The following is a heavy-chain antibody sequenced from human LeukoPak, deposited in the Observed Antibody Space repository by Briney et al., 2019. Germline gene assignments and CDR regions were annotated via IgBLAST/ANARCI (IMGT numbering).Heavy chain of an antibody. J-gene: IGHJ4*02. Sequence: SETLSLTCGVSGYSISRGYYWAWIRQPPGKGLEWIGIIYHMGSTYYTPSLGSRVTISVDTSKNEFSLNLKSVTAADTAVYYCARAGWIITSGIDYWGQGALVTVSS. CDR3: ARAGWIITSGIDY. CDR2: IYHMGST. D-gene: IGHD3-10*01. CDR1: GYSISRGYY. V-gene: IGHV4-38-2*01.